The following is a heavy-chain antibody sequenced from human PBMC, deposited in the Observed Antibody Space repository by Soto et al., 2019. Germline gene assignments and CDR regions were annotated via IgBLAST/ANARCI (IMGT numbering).Heavy chain of an antibody. J-gene: IGHJ6*02. Sequence: SETLSLTCTVSGDSVSNYYWSWIRQPAGRGLGWIGRVYSSGATNYNPSLNGRVTMSVDTSRNQFSLRLSSVTTADTAIYYCTKGPNWNYYYYGVDVWGQGTAVTVSS. CDR3: TKGPNWNYYYYGVDV. D-gene: IGHD1-20*01. V-gene: IGHV4-4*07. CDR2: VYSSGAT. CDR1: GDSVSNYY.